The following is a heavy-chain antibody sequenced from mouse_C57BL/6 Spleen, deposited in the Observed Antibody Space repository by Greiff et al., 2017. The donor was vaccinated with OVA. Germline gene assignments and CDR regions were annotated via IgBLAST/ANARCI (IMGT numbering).Heavy chain of an antibody. CDR1: GYTFTSYW. J-gene: IGHJ1*03. V-gene: IGHV1-72*01. Sequence: QVQLQQPGAELVKPGASVKLSCKASGYTFTSYWMHWVKQRPGRGLEWIGRIDPNSGGTKYNEKFKSKATLTVDKPSSTAYMQLSSLTSEDSAVSCCARERITVVASSHWYFDVWGTGTTVTVSS. CDR3: ARERITVVASSHWYFDV. CDR2: IDPNSGGT. D-gene: IGHD1-1*01.